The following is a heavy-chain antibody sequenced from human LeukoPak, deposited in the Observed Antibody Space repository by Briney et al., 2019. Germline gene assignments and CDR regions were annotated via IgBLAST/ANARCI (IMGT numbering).Heavy chain of an antibody. D-gene: IGHD3-22*01. Sequence: ASVKVSCKASGYTFTSYYMHWVRQAPGQGLEWMGIINPSGGSTSYAQKFQGRVTMTRDTSTSTVYMELSSLRSEDTAVYYCARDDSSGYYSLYFDLWGRGTLVTVYS. J-gene: IGHJ2*01. CDR1: GYTFTSYY. CDR2: INPSGGST. V-gene: IGHV1-46*01. CDR3: ARDDSSGYYSLYFDL.